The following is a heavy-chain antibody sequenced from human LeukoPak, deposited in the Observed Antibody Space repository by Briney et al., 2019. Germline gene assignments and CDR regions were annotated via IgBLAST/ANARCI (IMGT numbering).Heavy chain of an antibody. V-gene: IGHV3-21*04. D-gene: IGHD3-10*01. CDR1: GFTFSSYS. J-gene: IGHJ4*02. CDR2: ISSSSSYI. CDR3: AKDIFTMVRGVVDY. Sequence: GGSLRLSCAASGFTFSSYSMNWVRQAPGKGLEWVSSISSSSSYIYYADSVKGRLTISRDNAKNSLYLQMNSLRAEDTALYYCAKDIFTMVRGVVDYWGQGTLVTVSS.